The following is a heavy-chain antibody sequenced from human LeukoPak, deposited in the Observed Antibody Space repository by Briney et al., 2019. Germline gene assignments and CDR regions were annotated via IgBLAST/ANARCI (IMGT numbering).Heavy chain of an antibody. J-gene: IGHJ3*02. Sequence: ASVKVSCKVSGYTLTELSMHWVRQAPGKGLEWMGGFDPEDGETIYAQKFQGRVTMTEDTSTDTAYMELSSLRSEDTAVYYCATGYYDSSGYFYLLAFDIWGQGTMVTVSS. CDR2: FDPEDGET. CDR3: ATGYYDSSGYFYLLAFDI. D-gene: IGHD3-22*01. CDR1: GYTLTELS. V-gene: IGHV1-24*01.